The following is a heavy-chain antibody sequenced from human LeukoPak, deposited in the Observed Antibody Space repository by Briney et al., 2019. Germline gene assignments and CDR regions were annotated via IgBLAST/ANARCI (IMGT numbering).Heavy chain of an antibody. CDR2: ISPDGSTT. CDR3: TTVLSSSRYNLYDY. J-gene: IGHJ4*02. Sequence: GGSLRLACAASGFSSGRFWMDWVRHAPGRGRVWVSRISPDGSTTLHADSVKGRFTISRDNAKNTLYLQMNTLGAEDTAVYYCTTVLSSSRYNLYDYWGQGTLATVSS. D-gene: IGHD6-13*01. V-gene: IGHV3-74*03. CDR1: GFSSGRFW.